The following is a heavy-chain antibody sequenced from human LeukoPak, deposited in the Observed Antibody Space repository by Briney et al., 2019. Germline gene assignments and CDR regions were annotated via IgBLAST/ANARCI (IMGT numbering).Heavy chain of an antibody. CDR2: ISPGGGTT. Sequence: GGSLRLSCAASGFTFSSYAMSWVRQAPGRGLEWVSSISPGGGTTYYADSVKGRFTISRDNSENTLYVEMNSLRAEDTAIYYCAKSRSGSANWALRIFDNWGQGTLVSVSS. J-gene: IGHJ4*02. V-gene: IGHV3-23*01. CDR1: GFTFSSYA. D-gene: IGHD3-10*01. CDR3: AKSRSGSANWALRIFDN.